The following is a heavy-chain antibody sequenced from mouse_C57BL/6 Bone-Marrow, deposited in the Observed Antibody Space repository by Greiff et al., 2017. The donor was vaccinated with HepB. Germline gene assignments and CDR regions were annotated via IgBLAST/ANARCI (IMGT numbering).Heavy chain of an antibody. J-gene: IGHJ2*01. CDR1: GYTFTEYT. CDR2: FYPGSGSI. Sequence: QVQLQQSGAELVKPGASVKLSCKASGYTFTEYTIHWVKQRPGQGLEWIGWFYPGSGSIKYNEKFKDKATLTADKSSSTVYMELSRLTSEDSAVYFCARHESGPYYYGFYFDYWGQGTTLTVSS. CDR3: ARHESGPYYYGFYFDY. D-gene: IGHD1-1*01. V-gene: IGHV1-62-2*01.